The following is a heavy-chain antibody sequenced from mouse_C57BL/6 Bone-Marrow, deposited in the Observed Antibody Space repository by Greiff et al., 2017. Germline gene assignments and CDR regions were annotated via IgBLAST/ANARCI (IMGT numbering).Heavy chain of an antibody. J-gene: IGHJ1*03. CDR2: IHPNSGST. CDR3: ARWDGYYWYFDV. V-gene: IGHV1-64*01. Sequence: QVQLQQPGAELVKPGASVTLSCKASGYTFTSYWMHWVKQRPGQGLEWIGMIHPNSGSTNYNEKFKSKATLTVDKSSSTAYMQLSSLTSEDSAVYYWARWDGYYWYFDVWGTGTTVTVSS. D-gene: IGHD2-3*01. CDR1: GYTFTSYW.